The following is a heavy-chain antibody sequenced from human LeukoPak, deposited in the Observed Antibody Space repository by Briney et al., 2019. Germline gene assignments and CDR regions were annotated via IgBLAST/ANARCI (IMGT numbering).Heavy chain of an antibody. Sequence: GGSLRLSCAASGFTFSRYSMNWVRQAPGKGLEWVSSISSSSTYIYYADSVRGRFTLSRDNAKNSLYLQMNNLRADDTAVYYCARRGGSYSHSDFWGQGTLVTVSS. D-gene: IGHD1-26*01. J-gene: IGHJ4*02. CDR3: ARRGGSYSHSDF. CDR2: ISSSSTYI. V-gene: IGHV3-21*04. CDR1: GFTFSRYS.